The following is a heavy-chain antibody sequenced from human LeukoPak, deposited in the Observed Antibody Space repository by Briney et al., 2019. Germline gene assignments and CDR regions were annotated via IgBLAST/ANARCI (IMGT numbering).Heavy chain of an antibody. Sequence: GGSLRVSCAASGFTFSSYGMHWVRQAPGKGLEWVAVISYDGSNKYYADSVKGRFTISRDNSKNTLYLQMNSLRAEDTAVYYCAAVRGVSLFDYWGQGTLVTVSS. CDR3: AAVRGVSLFDY. J-gene: IGHJ4*02. V-gene: IGHV3-30*03. CDR1: GFTFSSYG. D-gene: IGHD3-10*01. CDR2: ISYDGSNK.